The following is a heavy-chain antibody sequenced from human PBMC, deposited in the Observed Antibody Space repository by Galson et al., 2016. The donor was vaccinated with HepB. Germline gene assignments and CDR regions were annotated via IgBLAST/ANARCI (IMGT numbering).Heavy chain of an antibody. J-gene: IGHJ6*02. Sequence: SLRLSCAASEFTFSSFAMNWVRQTPGRGLEWVAGISGNGLSAYYADFVEGRFTISRDNSKNILYLQLTSLGAEDTAVFCGKDRGYSYYYYGMDFWGPGTTVIVSS. CDR3: KDRGYSYYYYGMDF. V-gene: IGHV3-23*01. CDR1: EFTFSSFA. CDR2: ISGNGLSA. D-gene: IGHD3-10*01.